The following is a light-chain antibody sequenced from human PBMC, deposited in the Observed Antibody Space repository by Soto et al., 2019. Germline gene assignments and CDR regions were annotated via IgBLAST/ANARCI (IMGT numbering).Light chain of an antibody. Sequence: DIVMTKSPDSLAVSLGERTTTHCKSTQTILYGSANRNHLNWYQQKPLQPPTLLIYSASTRESGVPDRFSGSGSGTDFTLTISSLQAEDVAVYYCQQYAITPYTFGQGTKLEIK. CDR1: QTILYGSANRNH. CDR2: SAS. CDR3: QQYAITPYT. V-gene: IGKV4-1*01. J-gene: IGKJ2*01.